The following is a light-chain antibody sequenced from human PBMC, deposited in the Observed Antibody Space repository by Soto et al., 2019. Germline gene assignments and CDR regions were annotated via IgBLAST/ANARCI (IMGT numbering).Light chain of an antibody. J-gene: IGLJ1*01. CDR1: SGDIGSYNR. V-gene: IGLV2-14*01. Sequence: QSALTQPASVSGSPGQSITISCTGTSGDIGSYNRVSWYQQHPGKAPKLIIYEVTARPSAVSNRFSGSKSGNTASLTISGLQAEDEAEYYCSSYTNINTRACVFGTGTKLTVI. CDR3: SSYTNINTRACV. CDR2: EVT.